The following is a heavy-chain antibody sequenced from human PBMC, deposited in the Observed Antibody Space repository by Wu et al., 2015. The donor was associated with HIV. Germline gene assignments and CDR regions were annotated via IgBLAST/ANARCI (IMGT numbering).Heavy chain of an antibody. Sequence: QVQLLQSGAEVKKPGSSVKVSCKTSGGTFSSYAISWVRQAPGQGLQWMGGIIPIFGKANYARRFQGKVTITADESTNTVYMELRSLKSEDTATYYCATHTYSSSSVYYYYYMDVWGKGTTVTVSS. V-gene: IGHV1-69*13. J-gene: IGHJ6*03. CDR1: GGTFSSYA. D-gene: IGHD6-6*01. CDR3: ATHTYSSSSVYYYYYMDV. CDR2: IIPIFGKA.